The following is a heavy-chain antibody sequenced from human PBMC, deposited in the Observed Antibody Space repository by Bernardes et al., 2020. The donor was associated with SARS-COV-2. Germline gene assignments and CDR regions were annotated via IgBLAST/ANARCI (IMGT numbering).Heavy chain of an antibody. V-gene: IGHV3-9*01. D-gene: IGHD3-10*01. CDR1: GFTFDDYA. CDR2: ISWNSGKI. CDR3: AKDLSKVRYYYGMDV. J-gene: IGHJ6*02. Sequence: GGSLRLSCAASGFTFDDYAMHWVRQAPGKGLEWVSGISWNSGKIDYADSVKGRFTISRDNGRNSLYLQMNGLRAEDTALYYCAKDLSKVRYYYGMDVWGQGTTVTVSS.